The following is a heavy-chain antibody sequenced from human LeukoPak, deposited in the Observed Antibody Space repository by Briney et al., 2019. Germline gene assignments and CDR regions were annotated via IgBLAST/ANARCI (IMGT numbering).Heavy chain of an antibody. D-gene: IGHD4-23*01. J-gene: IGHJ4*02. CDR1: GGTFSSYA. CDR3: ARVWGHDYGGRGYYFDY. V-gene: IGHV1-69*06. Sequence: ASVEVSCKASGGTFSSYAISWVRQAPGQGLEWMGGIIPIFGTANYAQKFQGRVTITADKSTSTAYMELSSLRSEDTAVYYCARVWGHDYGGRGYYFDYWGQGTLVTVSS. CDR2: IIPIFGTA.